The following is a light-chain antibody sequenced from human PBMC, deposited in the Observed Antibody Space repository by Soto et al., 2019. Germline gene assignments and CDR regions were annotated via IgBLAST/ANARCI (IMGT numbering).Light chain of an antibody. V-gene: IGLV2-11*01. Sequence: QSALTQPRSVSGSPGQSVTISCTGTSSDVGGYNYVSWYQQHPGKAPKLMIYDVSKRPSGVPDRFSGSKSGNTASLTISGLQAADEADYYCCSYAGSYTLPFGTGTKGTVL. CDR2: DVS. CDR1: SSDVGGYNY. J-gene: IGLJ1*01. CDR3: CSYAGSYTLP.